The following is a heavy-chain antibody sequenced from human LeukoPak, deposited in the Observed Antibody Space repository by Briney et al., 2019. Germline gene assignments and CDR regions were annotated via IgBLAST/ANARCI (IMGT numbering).Heavy chain of an antibody. CDR3: ARGGISITMIVVVITHFDY. V-gene: IGHV3-21*01. CDR1: GFTFSSYS. CDR2: ISSSSSYI. D-gene: IGHD3-22*01. J-gene: IGHJ4*02. Sequence: GGSLRLSCAASGFTFSSYSMNWVRQAPGKGLEWVSSISSSSSYIYYADSVKGRFTISRDNAKNSLYLQMNSLRAEDTAVYYCARGGISITMIVVVITHFDYWGQGTLVTVSS.